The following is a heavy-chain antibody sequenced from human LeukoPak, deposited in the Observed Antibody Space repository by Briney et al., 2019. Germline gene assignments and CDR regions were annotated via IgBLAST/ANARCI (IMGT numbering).Heavy chain of an antibody. CDR2: IIPMFGKP. J-gene: IGHJ4*02. Sequence: SVKVSFKASGGTFRSYAISWVRQAPGQGLECMGVIIPMFGKPSYAQKFQGRVTITADESTSTAYMELSSLRSDDTAVYYCARERDGYNSDYWGQGTLVTVSS. CDR3: ARERDGYNSDY. V-gene: IGHV1-69*13. CDR1: GGTFRSYA. D-gene: IGHD5-24*01.